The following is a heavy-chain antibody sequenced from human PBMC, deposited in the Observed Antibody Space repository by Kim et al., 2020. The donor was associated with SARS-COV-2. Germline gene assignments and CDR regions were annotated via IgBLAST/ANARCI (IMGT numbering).Heavy chain of an antibody. Sequence: SETLSLTCAVYGGSFSGYYWSWIRQPPGKGLEWIGEINHSGSTNYNPSLKSRVTISVDTSKKQFSLKLSSVTAADTAVYYCARLAAGIGHWGQGTLVTVSS. D-gene: IGHD6-13*01. CDR1: GGSFSGYY. CDR3: ARLAAGIGH. J-gene: IGHJ4*02. V-gene: IGHV4-34*01. CDR2: INHSGST.